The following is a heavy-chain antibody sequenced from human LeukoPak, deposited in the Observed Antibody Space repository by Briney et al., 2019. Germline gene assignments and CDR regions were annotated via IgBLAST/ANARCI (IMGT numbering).Heavy chain of an antibody. J-gene: IGHJ2*01. Sequence: GGSLRLACAASGFRFSSYAMSWVRQAPGKGLEWVSSISSSSSYIYYADSVKGRFTISRDNAKNSLYLQMNSLRVEDTAVYYCARGWDCSSTSCWYFDLWGRGTLVTVSS. CDR2: ISSSSSYI. CDR1: GFRFSSYA. V-gene: IGHV3-21*01. CDR3: ARGWDCSSTSCWYFDL. D-gene: IGHD2-2*01.